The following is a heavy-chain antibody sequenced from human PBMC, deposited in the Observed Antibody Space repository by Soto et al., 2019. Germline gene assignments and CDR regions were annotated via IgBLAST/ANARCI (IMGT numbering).Heavy chain of an antibody. CDR1: GYTFTGYY. V-gene: IGHV1-2*02. CDR2: INPNSGGT. Sequence: ASVKVSCKASGYTFTGYYMHWVRQAPGQGLEWMGWINPNSGGTNYAQKFQGRVTMTRDTSISTAYMELSRLRSDDTAVYYCARGDYDFWSGYYTGTGAPPLNNWFDPWGQGTLVTVSS. D-gene: IGHD3-3*01. J-gene: IGHJ5*02. CDR3: ARGDYDFWSGYYTGTGAPPLNNWFDP.